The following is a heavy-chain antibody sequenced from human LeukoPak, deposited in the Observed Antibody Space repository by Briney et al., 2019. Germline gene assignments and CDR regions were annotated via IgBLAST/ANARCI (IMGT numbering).Heavy chain of an antibody. CDR2: ITPIFGTA. CDR3: ARDYDSRFRYFDINYYYYMDV. CDR1: GGTFSSYA. D-gene: IGHD3-9*01. Sequence: GASVKVSCEASGGTFSSYAISWVRQAPGQGLEWMGGITPIFGTANYAQKFQGRVTITTDESTSTAYMELSSLRSEDTAVYYCARDYDSRFRYFDINYYYYMDVWGKGTTVTVSS. V-gene: IGHV1-69*05. J-gene: IGHJ6*03.